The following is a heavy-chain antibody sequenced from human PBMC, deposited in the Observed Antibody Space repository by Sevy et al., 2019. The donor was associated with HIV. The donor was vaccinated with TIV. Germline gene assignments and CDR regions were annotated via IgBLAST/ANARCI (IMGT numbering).Heavy chain of an antibody. CDR2: IRISGGNT. Sequence: GGSLRLSCTASGFTFGDYCMSWVRQAPGKGLEWVSSIRISGGNTYYADSVKGRFTISRDNSKNTLYLQMNSLRAEDTAVYYCAKEWTQLSDWYGELDYWGQGSLVTVSS. J-gene: IGHJ4*02. CDR3: AKEWTQLSDWYGELDY. D-gene: IGHD6-19*01. CDR1: GFTFGDYC. V-gene: IGHV3-23*01.